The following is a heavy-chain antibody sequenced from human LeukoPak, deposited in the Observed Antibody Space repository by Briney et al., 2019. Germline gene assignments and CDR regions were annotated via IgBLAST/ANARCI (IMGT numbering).Heavy chain of an antibody. CDR3: ARSSGYTYGSDY. CDR2: IYFSGSI. Sequence: SETLSLTCSVSGVSISSYYWSWIRQPPGRGLEWVGYIYFSGSINYNPSLKSRVTISAETSKNQLSLKVISVTAADTAVYYCARSSGYTYGSDYWGQGTLVTVSS. V-gene: IGHV4-59*08. CDR1: GVSISSYY. J-gene: IGHJ4*02. D-gene: IGHD5-18*01.